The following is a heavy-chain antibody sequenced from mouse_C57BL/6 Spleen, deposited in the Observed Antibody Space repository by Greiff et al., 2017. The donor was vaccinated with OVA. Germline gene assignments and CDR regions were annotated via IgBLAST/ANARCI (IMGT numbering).Heavy chain of an antibody. CDR1: GFNIKDYY. J-gene: IGHJ3*01. V-gene: IGHV14-1*01. CDR3: TIYYGNYVDLAWFAY. CDR2: IDPEDGDT. Sequence: VQLKESGAELVRPGASVKLSCTASGFNIKDYYMHWVKQRPEQGLEWIGRIDPEDGDTEYAPKFQGKATMTADTSSNTAYLQLSSLTSEDTAVYYCTIYYGNYVDLAWFAYWGQGTLVTVSA. D-gene: IGHD2-1*01.